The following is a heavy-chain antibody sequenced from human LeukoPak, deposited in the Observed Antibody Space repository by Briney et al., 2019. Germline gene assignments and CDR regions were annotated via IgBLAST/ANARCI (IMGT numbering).Heavy chain of an antibody. J-gene: IGHJ4*02. D-gene: IGHD4-17*01. V-gene: IGHV4-34*01. CDR3: ARGRRGFQGTTPKLFDY. CDR1: GGSFSGYY. Sequence: SETLSLTCAVYGGSFSGYYWSWIRQPPGKGLEWIGEINHSGCTNYNPSLKSRVTISVDTSKNQFSLKLSSVTAAGTAVYYCARGRRGFQGTTPKLFDYWGQGTLVTVSS. CDR2: INHSGCT.